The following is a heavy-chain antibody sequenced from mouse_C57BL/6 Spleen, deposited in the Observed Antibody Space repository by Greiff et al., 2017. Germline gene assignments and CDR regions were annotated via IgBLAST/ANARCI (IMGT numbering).Heavy chain of an antibody. CDR2: IWGDGST. J-gene: IGHJ4*01. V-gene: IGHV2-3*01. CDR3: DKDYNYAMDN. D-gene: IGHD2-13*01. CDR1: GFSLTSYG. Sequence: VKLQESGPGLVAPSQSLSITCTVSGFSLTSYGVSWVRQPPGTGLEWLGVIWGDGSTHSHSALISRQSISKNNSKSQVFLKLNSLQTDDTATYDCDKDYNYAMDNWGQGTSVTVSS.